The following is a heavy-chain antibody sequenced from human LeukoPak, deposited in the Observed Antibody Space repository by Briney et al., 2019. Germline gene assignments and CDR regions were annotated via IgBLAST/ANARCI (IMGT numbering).Heavy chain of an antibody. Sequence: SETLSLTCTVSGGSISSYYWSWIRQPPGKGLEWIGYIYYSGSTNYNPSLKSRVTISVDTSKNQFSLKLSSVTAADTAVYYCARERVIGNDAFDIWGQGTMVTVSS. CDR3: ARERVIGNDAFDI. J-gene: IGHJ3*02. CDR2: IYYSGST. V-gene: IGHV4-59*01. CDR1: GGSISSYY. D-gene: IGHD2-21*01.